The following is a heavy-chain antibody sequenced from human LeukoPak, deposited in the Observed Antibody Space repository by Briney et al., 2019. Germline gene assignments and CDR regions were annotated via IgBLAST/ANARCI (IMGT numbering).Heavy chain of an antibody. V-gene: IGHV3-21*01. CDR1: GFTLSTYS. J-gene: IGHJ6*03. CDR2: ISSSSLYI. Sequence: PGGSLRLSCAASGFTLSTYSMIWVRQAPGKGLEWVSSISSSSLYIYYADSVKGRFTISRDNAKNSLYLQMNSLRAEDTAVYYCAGEGYNYGTYYYYYMDVWGKGTTVTVSS. D-gene: IGHD5-18*01. CDR3: AGEGYNYGTYYYYYMDV.